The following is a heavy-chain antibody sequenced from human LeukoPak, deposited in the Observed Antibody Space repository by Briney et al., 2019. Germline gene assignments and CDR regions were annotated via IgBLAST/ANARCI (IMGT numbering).Heavy chain of an antibody. V-gene: IGHV4-4*09. Sequence: PSETLSLTCAVYGGSFSGYYWSWIRQPPGKGLEWIGYIYTSGSTNYNPSLKSRVTISVDTSKNQFSLKLSSVTAADTAVYYCARAITGTSYYYYMDVWGKGTTVTVSS. CDR3: ARAITGTSYYYYMDV. J-gene: IGHJ6*03. CDR2: IYTSGST. D-gene: IGHD1-7*01. CDR1: GGSFSGYY.